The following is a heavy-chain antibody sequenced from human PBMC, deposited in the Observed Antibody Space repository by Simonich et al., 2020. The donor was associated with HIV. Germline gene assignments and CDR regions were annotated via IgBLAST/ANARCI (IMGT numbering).Heavy chain of an antibody. CDR1: GGSFSGHY. CDR3: ARSPYYYDISGDLDY. V-gene: IGHV4-34*01. CDR2: INDSGNT. D-gene: IGHD3-22*01. Sequence: QVQLQQWGAGLLKPSETLSLTCVVYGGSFSGHYGCWIRQPPGKGLEWIGKINDSGNTNYTPSLKSRVTISVDTSKNQFSLKLSSVTAADTAVYYCARSPYYYDISGDLDYWGQGTLVTVSS. J-gene: IGHJ4*02.